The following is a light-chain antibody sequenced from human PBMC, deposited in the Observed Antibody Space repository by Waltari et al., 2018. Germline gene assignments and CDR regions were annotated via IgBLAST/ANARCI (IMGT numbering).Light chain of an antibody. CDR1: SSDVGGYNY. V-gene: IGLV2-11*01. CDR3: CSYAGP. Sequence: QSALTQPRSVSGSPGQSVATPCTGTSSDVGGYNYVSWYQQHPGKAPNLMIYDVTKRPSGVPDRFSGSKSGNTASLTISGLQADDEADYYCCSYAGPFGGGTKLTVL. J-gene: IGLJ2*01. CDR2: DVT.